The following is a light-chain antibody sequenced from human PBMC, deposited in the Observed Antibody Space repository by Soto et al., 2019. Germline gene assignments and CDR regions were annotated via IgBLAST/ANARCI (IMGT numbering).Light chain of an antibody. CDR3: QQYYTTPWT. V-gene: IGKV4-1*01. J-gene: IGKJ1*01. Sequence: DIVMTQSPDSLAVSLGERATINCKSSQSVLYSSNLAWYQQKPGQPPKLLIYWASTRESGVPDRFSGSGSGTDFTLTISSLQAEDVAVYYCQQYYTTPWTFGQGTKVEIK. CDR1: QSVLYSSN. CDR2: WAS.